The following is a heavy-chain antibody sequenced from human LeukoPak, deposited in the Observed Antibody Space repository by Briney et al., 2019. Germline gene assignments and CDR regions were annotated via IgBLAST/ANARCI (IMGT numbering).Heavy chain of an antibody. CDR2: IIPIFGTA. J-gene: IGHJ4*02. V-gene: IGHV1-69*01. Sequence: ASVKLSCKASGGTFSSYAISWVRQAPGQGLEWMGGIIPIFGTANYAQKFQGRVTITADESTSTAYMELSSLRSEDTAVYYCARQYREYREYYFDYWGQGTLVTVSS. CDR1: GGTFSSYA. D-gene: IGHD2/OR15-2a*01. CDR3: ARQYREYREYYFDY.